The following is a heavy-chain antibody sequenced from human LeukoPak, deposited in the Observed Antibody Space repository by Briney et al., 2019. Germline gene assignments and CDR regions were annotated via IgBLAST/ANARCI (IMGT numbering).Heavy chain of an antibody. Sequence: ASVKVCCKASGYTFTSYGISWVRQAPGQGLEWMGWISAYNGNTNYAQKLQGRVTMTTDTSTSTAYMELRSLRSDDTAVYYCAREGVAVAGVYYFDYWGQGTLVTVSS. V-gene: IGHV1-18*01. CDR1: GYTFTSYG. CDR3: AREGVAVAGVYYFDY. J-gene: IGHJ4*02. D-gene: IGHD6-19*01. CDR2: ISAYNGNT.